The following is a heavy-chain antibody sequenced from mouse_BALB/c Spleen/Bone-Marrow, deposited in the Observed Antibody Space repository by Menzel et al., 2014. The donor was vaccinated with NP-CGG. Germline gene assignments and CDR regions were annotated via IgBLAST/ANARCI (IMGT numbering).Heavy chain of an antibody. CDR1: GFNIKDTY. J-gene: IGHJ2*01. CDR3: ARYYCGSYFDY. V-gene: IGHV14-3*02. CDR2: IDPANGYT. D-gene: IGHD1-2*01. Sequence: VQLQQSGAELVKPGASVKLSCTASGFNIKDTYMHWVKQRPEQGLKWIGRIDPANGYTKYDPKFQGKATITADTSSNTASLQISSLTSEGAAVYFCARYYCGSYFDYWGQGTTLTVSS.